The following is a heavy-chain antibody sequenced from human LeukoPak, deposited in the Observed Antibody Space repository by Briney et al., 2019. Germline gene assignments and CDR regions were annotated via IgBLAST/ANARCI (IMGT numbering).Heavy chain of an antibody. J-gene: IGHJ4*02. CDR3: TRQRYCSGGTCYPDY. D-gene: IGHD2-15*01. V-gene: IGHV5-51*01. CDR1: GYSFTTYW. Sequence: GESLKISCKGSGYSFTTYWIGWVRQMPGKGLEWMGIIYPGDADTRYFPSFQGQATISADKSIDTAYLQWSSLKASDTAIYYCTRQRYCSGGTCYPDYWGQGTLVTVSS. CDR2: IYPGDADT.